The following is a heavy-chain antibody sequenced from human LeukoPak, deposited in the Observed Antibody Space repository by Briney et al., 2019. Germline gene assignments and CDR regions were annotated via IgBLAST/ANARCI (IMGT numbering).Heavy chain of an antibody. Sequence: GASVKVSCKASGYTFTNYGISWVRQAPGQGLEWMGWISAYNGNTNYAQKLQGRVTMTTDTSTSTAYMELRSLRSDDTAVYYCARVVGGAYYYYYYMDVWGKGTTVTVSS. J-gene: IGHJ6*03. D-gene: IGHD3-16*01. CDR3: ARVVGGAYYYYYYMDV. CDR1: GYTFTNYG. V-gene: IGHV1-18*01. CDR2: ISAYNGNT.